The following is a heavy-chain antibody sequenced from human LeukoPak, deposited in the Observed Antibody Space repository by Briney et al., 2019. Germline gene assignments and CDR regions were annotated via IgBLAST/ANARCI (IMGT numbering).Heavy chain of an antibody. D-gene: IGHD6-6*01. CDR2: IKQDGSEK. J-gene: IGHJ4*02. V-gene: IGHV3-7*01. CDR1: GFAFSSYW. CDR3: ARDLHRIAARDYFDY. Sequence: GGSLRLSCAASGFAFSSYWMSWVHQAPGKGLEWVANIKQDGSEKYYVDSVKGRFTISRDNAKNSLYLQMNSLRAEDTAVYYCARDLHRIAARDYFDYWGQGTLVTVSS.